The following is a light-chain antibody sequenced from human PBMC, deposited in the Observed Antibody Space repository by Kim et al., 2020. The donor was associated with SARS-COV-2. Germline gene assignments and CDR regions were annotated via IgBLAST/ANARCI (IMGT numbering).Light chain of an antibody. CDR2: QDD. CDR1: KLGDKF. V-gene: IGLV3-1*01. Sequence: SYELTQPPSLSVSPGQTASITCSGHKLGDKFASWYQQKPGQSPVLVIYQDDKRPSGIPERFSGSNSGNIATLTISGTQALDAADYYCQAWDLSTGVFGGGTKRTVL. CDR3: QAWDLSTGV. J-gene: IGLJ3*02.